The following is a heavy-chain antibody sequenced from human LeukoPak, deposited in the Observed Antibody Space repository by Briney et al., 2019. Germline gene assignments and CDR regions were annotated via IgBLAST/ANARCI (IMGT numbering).Heavy chain of an antibody. D-gene: IGHD3-10*01. CDR2: IYHSGST. CDR3: ARAIPGMVGGVIIPWFDP. V-gene: IGHV4-30-2*01. Sequence: SQTLSLTCAVSGGSISSGGYSWSWIRQPPGKGLEWIGYIYHSGSTYYNPSLKSRVTISVDRSKNQFSLKLSSVTAADTAVYYCARAIPGMVGGVIIPWFDPWGQGTLVTVS. J-gene: IGHJ5*02. CDR1: GGSISSGGYS.